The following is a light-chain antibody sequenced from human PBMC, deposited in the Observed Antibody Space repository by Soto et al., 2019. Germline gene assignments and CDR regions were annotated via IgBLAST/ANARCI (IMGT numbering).Light chain of an antibody. J-gene: IGKJ4*01. CDR3: QQRSNWPPLT. CDR1: QTVSSF. CDR2: HAS. Sequence: EMVLTQSPGTLSLSLGERATLSCRACQTVSSFRAWYPQKPRQAPQLPSYHASNRATGIPARFSGSGSGTDFTLTISSLEPEDFAVYYWQQRSNWPPLTFGGGTKVDIK. V-gene: IGKV3-11*01.